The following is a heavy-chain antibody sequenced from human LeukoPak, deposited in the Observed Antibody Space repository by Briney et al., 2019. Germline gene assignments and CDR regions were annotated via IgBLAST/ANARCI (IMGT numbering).Heavy chain of an antibody. Sequence: SETLSLTCAVYGGSFSGYYWSWIRQPPGKGLEWIGEINHSGSTNYNPSLKSRVTISIDTSKNQFSLKLSSVTAADTAVYYCARLSKGRYFDYIFDYWGQGTLVTVSS. J-gene: IGHJ4*02. D-gene: IGHD3-9*01. CDR2: INHSGST. V-gene: IGHV4-34*01. CDR3: ARLSKGRYFDYIFDY. CDR1: GGSFSGYY.